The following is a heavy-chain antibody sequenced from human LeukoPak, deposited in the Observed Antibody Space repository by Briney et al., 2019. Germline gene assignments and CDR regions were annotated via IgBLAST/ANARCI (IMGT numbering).Heavy chain of an antibody. V-gene: IGHV1-24*01. CDR2: FDPEDGET. J-gene: IGHJ6*02. Sequence: ASVKVSCKVSGYTLTELSMHWVRQAPGKGLEWMGGFDPEDGETIYAQKFQGRVTMTEDTSTDTAYMELSSLRSEDTAVYYCATGRQQWLVRDYYYGMDVWGQGTTVTVSS. CDR3: ATGRQQWLVRDYYYGMDV. D-gene: IGHD6-19*01. CDR1: GYTLTELS.